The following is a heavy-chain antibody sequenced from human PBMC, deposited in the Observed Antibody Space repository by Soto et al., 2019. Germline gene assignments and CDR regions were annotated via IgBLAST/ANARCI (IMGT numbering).Heavy chain of an antibody. CDR1: GFTFSSYA. J-gene: IGHJ4*02. Sequence: EVPLLESGGGLVQPGGSLRLSCAASGFTFSSYAMSWVRQAPGKGLDGVSAISGSGGSTNYADSVKGRFTISRDNSKNTLYLQMNSRRAEDTAVYYCAKPDYDILTGYLRRAAFDDWGQGTLVTVSS. CDR2: ISGSGGST. D-gene: IGHD3-9*01. V-gene: IGHV3-23*01. CDR3: AKPDYDILTGYLRRAAFDD.